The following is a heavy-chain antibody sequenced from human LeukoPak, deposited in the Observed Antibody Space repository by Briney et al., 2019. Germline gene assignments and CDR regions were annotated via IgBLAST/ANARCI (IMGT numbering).Heavy chain of an antibody. Sequence: GRSLRLSCAASGFTFSSYGMHWVRQAPGKGLEWVAVISYDGSTKYFADSVKGRFTISRDTSTNSLYLQMSSLRTEDTAVYFCAAKGNGYTGIYVFAHWGKGTLVTVSS. CDR2: ISYDGSTK. CDR3: AAKGNGYTGIYVFAH. V-gene: IGHV3-30*03. J-gene: IGHJ4*02. CDR1: GFTFSSYG. D-gene: IGHD5-12*01.